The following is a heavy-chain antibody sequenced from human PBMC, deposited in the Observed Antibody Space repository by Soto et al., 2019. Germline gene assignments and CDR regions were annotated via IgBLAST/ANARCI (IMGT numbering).Heavy chain of an antibody. V-gene: IGHV4-31*03. D-gene: IGHD2-21*01. J-gene: IGHJ6*02. CDR1: GGSISSGGYY. CDR2: IYYSGST. CDR3: AASCVGCGGFNYYGMDV. Sequence: TLSLTCTVSGGSISSGGYYWSWIRQHPGKGLEWIGYIYYSGSTYYNPSLKSRVTISVDTSKNQFSLKLSSVTAADTAVYYCAASCVGCGGFNYYGMDVWGQGTTVTVSS.